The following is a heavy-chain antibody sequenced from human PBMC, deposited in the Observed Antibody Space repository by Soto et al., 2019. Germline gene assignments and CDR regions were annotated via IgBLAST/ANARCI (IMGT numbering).Heavy chain of an antibody. J-gene: IGHJ6*02. D-gene: IGHD3-10*01. V-gene: IGHV3-53*04. CDR2: LHSGGDT. CDR1: GIPVSSNY. CDR3: ARDGPYYYASRMDV. Sequence: PGGSLRLSCAASGIPVSSNYMTWVRQAPGKGLEWVSVLHSGGDTYYANSVKGRFTISRHDSTNTLFLQMNSLTPEDTAVYYCARDGPYYYASRMDVWGQGTKVTVSS.